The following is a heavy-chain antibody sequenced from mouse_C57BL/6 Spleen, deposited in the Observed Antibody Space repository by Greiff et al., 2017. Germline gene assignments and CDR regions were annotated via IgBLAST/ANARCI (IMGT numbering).Heavy chain of an antibody. CDR2: IHPNSGST. V-gene: IGHV1-64*01. J-gene: IGHJ4*01. CDR3: ARGGWDYDDGGYAMDY. D-gene: IGHD2-4*01. Sequence: QVQLQQPGAELVKPGASVKLSCKASGYTFTSYWMHWVKQRPGQGLEWIGMIHPNSGSTNYNEKFKSKATLTVDKSSSTAYMQLSSLTSEDSAVYYCARGGWDYDDGGYAMDYWGQGTSVTVSS. CDR1: GYTFTSYW.